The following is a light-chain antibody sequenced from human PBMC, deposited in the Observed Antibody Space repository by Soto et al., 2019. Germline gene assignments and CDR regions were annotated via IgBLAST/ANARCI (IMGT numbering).Light chain of an antibody. V-gene: IGLV2-23*02. Sequence: QSALTQPASVSGAPGQSITISCTGTSSDVGKYTFVSWYGQHPGKAPKLIIFEVNNRPSGVSNRFSGSKSGNTASLTISGLQAEDEANYYCCLYGGSNNYVVFGGGTKVTVL. CDR3: CLYGGSNNYVV. CDR2: EVN. J-gene: IGLJ2*01. CDR1: SSDVGKYTF.